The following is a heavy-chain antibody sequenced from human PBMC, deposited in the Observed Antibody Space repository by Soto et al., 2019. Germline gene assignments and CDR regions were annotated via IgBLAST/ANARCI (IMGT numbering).Heavy chain of an antibody. V-gene: IGHV4-30-4*08. D-gene: IGHD2-21*02. Sequence: PSETLSLTCTVSGGSISYEYYHWTWIRQSPGKGLEWIGYIHYSGSIIYNPSFKSRVTISVDTSKNQFSLQLSSVTAADTAVYFCAREDDGGDRDYYGLDVWGQGTTVPVSS. J-gene: IGHJ6*02. CDR2: IHYSGSI. CDR3: AREDDGGDRDYYGLDV. CDR1: GGSISYEYYH.